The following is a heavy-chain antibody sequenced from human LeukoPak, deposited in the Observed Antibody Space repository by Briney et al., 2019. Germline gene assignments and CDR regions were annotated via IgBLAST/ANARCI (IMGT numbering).Heavy chain of an antibody. CDR2: ITGGGSGI. V-gene: IGHV3-23*01. CDR1: GLTFSNYA. Sequence: GGSLRLSCAASGLTFSNYAMSWVRQAPGKGLEWVSAITGGGSGIYYADSMKSRFTISRDNSKNTLYLQINSLRAEDTAVYYCAKWGDYDVLTGYYVSDYWGQGPLVTVSS. CDR3: AKWGDYDVLTGYYVSDY. J-gene: IGHJ4*02. D-gene: IGHD3-9*01.